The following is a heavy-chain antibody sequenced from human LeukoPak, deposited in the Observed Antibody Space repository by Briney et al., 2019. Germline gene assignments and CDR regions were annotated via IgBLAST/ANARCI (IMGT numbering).Heavy chain of an antibody. V-gene: IGHV1-8*01. CDR2: MNPNSGNT. D-gene: IGHD6-19*01. CDR3: ARGSRIAVAGTLGY. Sequence: ASVKVSCKASGYTFTSYDINWVRQATGQGLEWMGWMNPNSGNTGYAQKFQGRVTMTRNTSISTAYMALSSLRSEDTAVYYCARGSRIAVAGTLGYWGQGTLVTVSS. CDR1: GYTFTSYD. J-gene: IGHJ4*02.